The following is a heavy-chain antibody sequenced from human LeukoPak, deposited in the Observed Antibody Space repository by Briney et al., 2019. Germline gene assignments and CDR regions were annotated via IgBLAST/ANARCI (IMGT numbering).Heavy chain of an antibody. D-gene: IGHD3-16*02. V-gene: IGHV4-34*01. CDR1: GGSFIGYY. Sequence: SETLSLTCAVYGGSFIGYYWSWIRQPPGKGLEWIGEINHSGSTNYNPSLKSRVTISVDTSKNQFSLKLSSVTAADTAVYYCARVKYDYVWGSYRDIDLTDYWGQGTLVTVFS. J-gene: IGHJ4*02. CDR2: INHSGST. CDR3: ARVKYDYVWGSYRDIDLTDY.